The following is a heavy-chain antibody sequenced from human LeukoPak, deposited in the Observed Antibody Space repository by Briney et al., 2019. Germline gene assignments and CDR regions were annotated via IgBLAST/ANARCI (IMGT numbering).Heavy chain of an antibody. CDR2: VYFSGIT. Sequence: SETLSLTCTVSNGSISSSAYYWGWVRQSPGKGLQWIGSVYFSGITYYNESLKSRLTISVDKSNNQFSLKLSSVTAADTAMYYCARVSRGNSVGGDYWGQGTLVTVSS. V-gene: IGHV4-39*07. D-gene: IGHD4-23*01. CDR3: ARVSRGNSVGGDY. CDR1: NGSISSSAYY. J-gene: IGHJ4*02.